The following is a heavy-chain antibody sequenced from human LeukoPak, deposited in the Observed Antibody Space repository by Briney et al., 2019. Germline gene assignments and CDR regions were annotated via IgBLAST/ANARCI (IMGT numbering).Heavy chain of an antibody. CDR2: IWYDGSNK. D-gene: IGHD3-10*01. J-gene: IGHJ4*02. Sequence: QPGGSLRLSCAASGFTFSSYGMHWVRQAPGKGLEWVAVIWYDGSNKYYADSVKGRFTISRDNSKNTLYLQMNSLRAEDTAVYYCAKDSGSGSYYPDYWGQGTLVTVSS. CDR3: AKDSGSGSYYPDY. CDR1: GFTFSSYG. V-gene: IGHV3-30*02.